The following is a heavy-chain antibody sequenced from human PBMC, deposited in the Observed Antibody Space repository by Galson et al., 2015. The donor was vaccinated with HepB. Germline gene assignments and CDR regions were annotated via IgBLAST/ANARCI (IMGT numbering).Heavy chain of an antibody. J-gene: IGHJ3*02. Sequence: SLRLSCAASGFTFSNAWMSWVRQAPGKGLERVGRIKSKTDGGTTDYAAPVKGRFTISRDDSKNTLYLQMNSLKTEDTAVYYCTTRVNTAMVENDASDIWGQGTMVTVSS. D-gene: IGHD5-18*01. CDR2: IKSKTDGGTT. V-gene: IGHV3-15*01. CDR3: TTRVNTAMVENDASDI. CDR1: GFTFSNAW.